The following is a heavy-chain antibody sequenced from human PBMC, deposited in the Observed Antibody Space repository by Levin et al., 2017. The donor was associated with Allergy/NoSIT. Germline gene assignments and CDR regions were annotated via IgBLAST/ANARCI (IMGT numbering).Heavy chain of an antibody. CDR1: GYSFTSYW. Sequence: PGGSLRLSCKGSGYSFTSYWIGWVRQMPGKGLEWMGIIYPGDSDTRYSPSFQGQVTISADKSISTAYLQWSSLKASDTAMYYCARAHYGSGSYETLDAFDIWAKGQWSPSLQ. CDR2: IYPGDSDT. J-gene: IGHJ3*02. V-gene: IGHV5-51*01. CDR3: ARAHYGSGSYETLDAFDI. D-gene: IGHD3-10*01.